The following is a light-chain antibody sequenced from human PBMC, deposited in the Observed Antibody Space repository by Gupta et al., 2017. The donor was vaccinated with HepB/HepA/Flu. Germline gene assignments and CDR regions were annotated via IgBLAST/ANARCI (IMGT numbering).Light chain of an antibody. J-gene: IGKJ4*01. CDR3: QQSYSTPLT. CDR1: QSISSY. Sequence: DIQKTQSPSSLSASVGDRVTITCRASQSISSYLNWYQQKPGKAPKLLIYAASSLQSGVPSRFSVSGSVTDFTLTISSLQPEDFATYYCQQSYSTPLTFGGGTKVEIK. CDR2: AAS. V-gene: IGKV1-39*01.